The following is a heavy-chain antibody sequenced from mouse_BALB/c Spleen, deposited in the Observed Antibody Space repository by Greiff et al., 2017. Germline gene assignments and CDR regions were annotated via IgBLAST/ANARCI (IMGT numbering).Heavy chain of an antibody. Sequence: EVQLQQSGAELVRPGALVKLSCKASGFNIKDYYMHWVKQRPEQGLEWIGWIDPENGNTIYDPKFQGKASITADTSSNTAYLQLSSLTSEDTAVYYCARGDYCSSYLYAMDYWGQGTSVTVSS. CDR3: ARGDYCSSYLYAMDY. CDR2: IDPENGNT. V-gene: IGHV14-1*02. D-gene: IGHD1-1*01. CDR1: GFNIKDYY. J-gene: IGHJ4*01.